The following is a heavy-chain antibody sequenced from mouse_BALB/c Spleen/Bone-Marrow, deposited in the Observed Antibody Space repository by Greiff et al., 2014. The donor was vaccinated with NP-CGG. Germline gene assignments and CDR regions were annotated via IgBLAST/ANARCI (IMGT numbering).Heavy chain of an antibody. CDR1: GYTFTNHY. V-gene: IGHV1S45*01. CDR2: INPYNDYT. Sequence: VQLQQSGAELVRPGASVKISCKAFGYTFTNHYINWVKQRPGQGLEWIGYINPYNDYTSYNQKFKGKATLTVDKSSSTAYMQLSRLTSEASDVSAGETEAREIYDAMDYWGQGTSVTVSS. CDR3: ETEAREIYDAMDY. J-gene: IGHJ4*01.